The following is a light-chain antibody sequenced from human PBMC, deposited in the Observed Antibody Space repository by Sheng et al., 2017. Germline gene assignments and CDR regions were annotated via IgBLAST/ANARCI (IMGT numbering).Light chain of an antibody. Sequence: SSELTQPPSLSVSPGQTARITLLWRWHCQSNMPIGTSRSQARPPVMLXYRDNERPSGIPERFSWLQLRDNSTLSISGVQAEDGADYYCQSVDSSATYPVFGGGTKLTVL. V-gene: IGLV3-25*03. J-gene: IGLJ3*02. CDR3: QSVDSSATYPV. CDR1: HCQSN. CDR2: RDN.